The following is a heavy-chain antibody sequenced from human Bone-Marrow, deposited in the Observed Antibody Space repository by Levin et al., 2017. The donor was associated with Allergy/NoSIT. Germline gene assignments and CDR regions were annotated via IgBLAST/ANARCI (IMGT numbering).Heavy chain of an antibody. CDR1: GDSINNTNHY. CDR2: MFAGGAA. Sequence: SQTLSLTCTVSGDSINNTNHYWSWIRQPAGKGLEWIGRMFAGGAATYNRSLRSRVTISIDTYKNQLSLKLTSVTAADTAVYYCARDETFNSWHTGWFDPWGQGTLVTVSS. CDR3: ARDETFNSWHTGWFDP. J-gene: IGHJ5*02. D-gene: IGHD6-13*01. V-gene: IGHV4-61*02.